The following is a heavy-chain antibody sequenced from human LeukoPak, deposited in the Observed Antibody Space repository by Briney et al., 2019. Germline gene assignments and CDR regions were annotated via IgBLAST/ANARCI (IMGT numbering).Heavy chain of an antibody. CDR2: VSSTGSGT. V-gene: IGHV3-23*01. CDR3: AKDGPLLWFGPTDA. CDR1: GFTFSTYG. D-gene: IGHD3-10*01. J-gene: IGHJ5*02. Sequence: GGSLRLSCVASGFTFSTYGMSWVRQAPGKGLEWVAAVSSTGSGTYYPDSLKGRFVISRDNSQNTVFLQMNSLRPEDTAFYFCAKDGPLLWFGPTDAWGQGILVTVSS.